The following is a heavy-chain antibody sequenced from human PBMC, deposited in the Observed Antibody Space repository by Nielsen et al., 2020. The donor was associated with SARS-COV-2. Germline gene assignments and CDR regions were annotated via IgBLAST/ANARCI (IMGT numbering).Heavy chain of an antibody. D-gene: IGHD2-15*01. J-gene: IGHJ6*02. CDR2: ISNSGTYT. CDR3: ARMEVQPCSGGSCDYGMDV. CDR1: GFTFSDYY. Sequence: GESLKISCEASGFTFSDYYMSWIRQAPGKGLECVSYISNSGTYTDYADSVKGRFTVSRDTARNSVLLQMHSLRADDTAVYYCARMEVQPCSGGSCDYGMDVWGQGTTVTVSS. V-gene: IGHV3-11*03.